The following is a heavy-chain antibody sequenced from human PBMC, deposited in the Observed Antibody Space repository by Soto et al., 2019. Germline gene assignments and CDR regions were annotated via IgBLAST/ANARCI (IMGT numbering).Heavy chain of an antibody. V-gene: IGHV3-33*01. CDR2: IWYDGSNK. Sequence: GGSLRLSCAASGFTFSSYGMHWVRQAPGKGLEWVAVIWYDGSNKYYADSVKGRFTISRDNSKNTLYLQMNSLRAEDTAVYYCARDPDIVVVPAADGLDYYGMDVWGQGTTVTVSS. CDR1: GFTFSSYG. J-gene: IGHJ6*02. CDR3: ARDPDIVVVPAADGLDYYGMDV. D-gene: IGHD2-2*01.